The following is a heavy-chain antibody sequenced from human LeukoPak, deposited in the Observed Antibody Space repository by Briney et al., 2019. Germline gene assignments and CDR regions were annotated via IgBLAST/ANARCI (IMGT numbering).Heavy chain of an antibody. Sequence: GASVKVSCKGFAYPFTAYYMHWVRQAPGQGLEWMGGIIPIFGTTNYAQKFQGRVTITADKSTSTVYMELSSLRSEDTAVYYCARPRFPYYRLSGADYYYMDVWGKGTTVTVSS. D-gene: IGHD3-10*01. CDR1: AYPFTAYY. CDR3: ARPRFPYYRLSGADYYYMDV. CDR2: IIPIFGTT. J-gene: IGHJ6*03. V-gene: IGHV1-69*06.